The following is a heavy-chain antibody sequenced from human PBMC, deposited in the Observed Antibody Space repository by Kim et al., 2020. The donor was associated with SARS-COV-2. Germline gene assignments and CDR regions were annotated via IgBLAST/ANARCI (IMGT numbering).Heavy chain of an antibody. Sequence: VKGRFTISRDNAKNSLSLQMNSLRVEDTALYYCAKLTEPPTYYYYSGIDVWGQGTTVTVSS. J-gene: IGHJ6*02. V-gene: IGHV3-9*01. CDR3: AKLTEPPTYYYYSGIDV.